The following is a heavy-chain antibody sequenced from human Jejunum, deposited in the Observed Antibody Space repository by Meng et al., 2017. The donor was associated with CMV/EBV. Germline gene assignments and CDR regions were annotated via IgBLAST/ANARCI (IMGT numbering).Heavy chain of an antibody. V-gene: IGHV3-30*02. J-gene: IGHJ4*02. CDR1: GFAFSDSG. CDR2: VPHDGTSK. CDR3: VKDVAY. Sequence: QVQRVESVAGSVQSGGALRLTCAASGFAFSDSGIHLVRQAPGKGLEWVAFVPHDGTSKYYADSVKGRFTISRDNSENTLYLQMSSLRAEDTAVYYCVKDVAYWGQGTLVTVSS. D-gene: IGHD2-21*01.